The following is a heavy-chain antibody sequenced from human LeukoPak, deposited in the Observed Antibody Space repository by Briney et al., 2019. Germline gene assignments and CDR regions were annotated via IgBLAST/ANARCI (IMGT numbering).Heavy chain of an antibody. J-gene: IGHJ5*02. V-gene: IGHV3-23*01. Sequence: PGGSMRLSCAASGFTFSSYAMSWVRQAPGKGLEWVSAISGSGGSTHYADSVKGRFTISRDNSKNTLYLQMNSLRAEDTAVYYCAKDLEPQWLEGSGLSDPWGQGTLVTVSS. CDR2: ISGSGGST. D-gene: IGHD6-19*01. CDR1: GFTFSSYA. CDR3: AKDLEPQWLEGSGLSDP.